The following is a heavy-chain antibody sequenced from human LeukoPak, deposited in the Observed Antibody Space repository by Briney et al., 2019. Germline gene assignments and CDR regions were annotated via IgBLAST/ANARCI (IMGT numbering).Heavy chain of an antibody. V-gene: IGHV3-7*01. CDR1: GFTFSNYW. D-gene: IGHD3-22*01. Sequence: GGSLRLSCEGSGFTFSNYWMGWVRQAPGKGLQWVANIKTDGSEKYYVDSVKGRFTISRDNAKNSLYLQMNSLRAEDTAVYYCARTRDYYDSRYYFDYWGQGTPVTVSS. CDR2: IKTDGSEK. J-gene: IGHJ4*02. CDR3: ARTRDYYDSRYYFDY.